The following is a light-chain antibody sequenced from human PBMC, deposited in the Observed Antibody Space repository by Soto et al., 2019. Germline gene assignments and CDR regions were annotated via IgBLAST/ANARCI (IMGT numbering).Light chain of an antibody. Sequence: EIVLTQSPGTLSLSPGERATLSCRASQTVTSNYLAWYQQKPGQATMLLIYGASSKATDIPDRFSGSGSGTYLTLTISRLEPEEFAVYYCQQYGSSRTFGQGTKVEIK. CDR3: QQYGSSRT. J-gene: IGKJ1*01. V-gene: IGKV3-20*01. CDR2: GAS. CDR1: QTVTSNY.